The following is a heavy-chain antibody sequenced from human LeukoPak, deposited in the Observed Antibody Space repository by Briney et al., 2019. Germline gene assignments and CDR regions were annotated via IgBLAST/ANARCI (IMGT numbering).Heavy chain of an antibody. J-gene: IGHJ4*02. V-gene: IGHV3-48*02. D-gene: IGHD4-17*01. CDR3: ARSATRTVSHIDY. CDR1: GSTFSSHS. CDR2: ISGSGTTK. Sequence: GGSLRLSCAASGSTFSSHSIYWVRQAPGKGLERVSYISGSGTTKYYGDSVRGRFTISRDNAKNSLYLQMSSLRDEDTAVYYCARSATRTVSHIDYWGQGTLVTVSS.